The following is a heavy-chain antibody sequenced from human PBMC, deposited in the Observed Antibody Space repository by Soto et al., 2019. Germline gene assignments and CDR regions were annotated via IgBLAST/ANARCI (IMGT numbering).Heavy chain of an antibody. CDR1: GDSIRNYY. CDR3: VGEAGLLISGVV. V-gene: IGHV4-59*01. D-gene: IGHD3-3*01. J-gene: IGHJ3*01. CDR2: FHYSGNT. Sequence: QVQLRESGPGLVRPSETLFLTCTVSGDSIRNYYWDWIRQPPGKGLEWVGHFHYSGNTNYNPSLKSRVTISADTPKNEFSLSLHSVTAADTADYYCVGEAGLLISGVVWG.